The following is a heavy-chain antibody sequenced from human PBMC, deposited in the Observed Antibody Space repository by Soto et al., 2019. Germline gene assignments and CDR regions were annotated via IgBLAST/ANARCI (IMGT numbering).Heavy chain of an antibody. CDR2: ISGSGGST. J-gene: IGHJ6*03. CDR1: GFTFSSYA. V-gene: IGHV3-23*01. Sequence: GGSLRLSCAASGFTFSSYAMSWVRQAPGKGLEWVSAISGSGGSTYYADSVKGRFTISRDNSKNTLYLQMNSLRAEDTAVYYCAKAYLNWAYCSSTSCYAGDYYYYYMDVWGKGTTVTVSS. D-gene: IGHD2-2*01. CDR3: AKAYLNWAYCSSTSCYAGDYYYYYMDV.